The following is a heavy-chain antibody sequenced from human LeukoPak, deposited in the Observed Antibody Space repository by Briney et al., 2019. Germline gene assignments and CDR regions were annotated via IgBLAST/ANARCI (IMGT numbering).Heavy chain of an antibody. V-gene: IGHV3-7*04. CDR2: IKPDGTEK. J-gene: IGHJ4*02. Sequence: PGGSLRLSCAASGFTFSDYSMNWVRQPPGKGLEWVVNIKPDGTEKYYVDSLKGRFTVSRDNAKNSLYLQMSSLRVEDTAVYYCARVRYGNYFDYWGQGTLVTVSS. CDR1: GFTFSDYS. CDR3: ARVRYGNYFDY. D-gene: IGHD3-16*02.